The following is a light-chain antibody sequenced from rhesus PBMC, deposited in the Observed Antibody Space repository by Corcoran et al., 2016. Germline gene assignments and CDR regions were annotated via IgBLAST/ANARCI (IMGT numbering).Light chain of an antibody. J-gene: IGKJ4*01. CDR2: YAS. Sequence: ETVMIQSPATLSLSPGERATLSCRASQSVGSTLAWYQQKPGQAPRLLIYYASSRATGIPDRFSGSGSGTEFTLTIRSLEPEDVGVYYCQKYNDWPLTFGGGTKVEIK. CDR1: QSVGST. CDR3: QKYNDWPLT. V-gene: IGKV3-42*02.